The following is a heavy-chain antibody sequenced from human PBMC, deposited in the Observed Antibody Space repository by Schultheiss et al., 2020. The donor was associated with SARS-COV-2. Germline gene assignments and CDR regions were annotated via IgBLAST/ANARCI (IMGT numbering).Heavy chain of an antibody. CDR3: ARYTAMAINWFDP. CDR1: GGSVSSGSYY. Sequence: SETLSLTCTVSGGSVSSGSYYWGWIRQPPGKGLEWIGYIYYNGNTNCNPSLKSRVTMSIDTSKNQFSLKMSSVTAADTAVYYCARYTAMAINWFDPWGQGTLVTVSS. D-gene: IGHD5-18*01. V-gene: IGHV4-61*01. J-gene: IGHJ5*02. CDR2: IYYNGNT.